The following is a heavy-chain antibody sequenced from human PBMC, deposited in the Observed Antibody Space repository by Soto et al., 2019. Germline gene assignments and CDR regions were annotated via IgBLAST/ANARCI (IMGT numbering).Heavy chain of an antibody. CDR1: GFTVSIYA. J-gene: IGHJ4*02. CDR3: VKGEYYYDSSGYYPFDY. Sequence: PGGSLRLSCSASGFTVSIYAMHWVRKAPGKGLEYVSSISTNGGSTDYADSVKGRFTISRDNSKNTVYLQMSSLRVEDTAVYYCVKGEYYYDSSGYYPFDYWGQGT. V-gene: IGHV3-64D*06. D-gene: IGHD3-22*01. CDR2: ISTNGGST.